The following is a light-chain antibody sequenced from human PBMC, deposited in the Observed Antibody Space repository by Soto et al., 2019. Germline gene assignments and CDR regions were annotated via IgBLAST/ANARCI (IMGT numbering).Light chain of an antibody. J-gene: IGLJ1*01. CDR1: SSDVGGYNY. Sequence: QSALTQPASVSGSPGQSITISCTGTSSDVGGYNYVSWYQQHPGKAPKIMIYEVGRRPSGVSTRFSGSKSGYTASLTISGLQAEDEADYYCSSYTSSSTLVFGTGTKVTVL. CDR3: SSYTSSSTLV. CDR2: EVG. V-gene: IGLV2-14*01.